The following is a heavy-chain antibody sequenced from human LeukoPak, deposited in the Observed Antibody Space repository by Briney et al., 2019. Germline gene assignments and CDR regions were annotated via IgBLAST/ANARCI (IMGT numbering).Heavy chain of an antibody. J-gene: IGHJ4*02. V-gene: IGHV3-7*01. CDR1: GFPFSAYW. CDR3: ARFGYVVAVDL. CDR2: INPAGTET. Sequence: PGGSLRLSCAASGFPFSAYWMTWVRQAPGTGLEWVANINPAGTETYYVDPVKGRFTISRDNAKNLLYLQMNSLRAEDTAVYYCARFGYVVAVDLWGQGTLVTVSS. D-gene: IGHD2-15*01.